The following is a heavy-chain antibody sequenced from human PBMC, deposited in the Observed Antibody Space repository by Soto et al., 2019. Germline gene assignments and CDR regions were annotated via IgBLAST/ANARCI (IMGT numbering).Heavy chain of an antibody. Sequence: QVHLVQSGAEVKKPGASVKVSCKCSGYTFTSYGITWVRQAPGQGLEWMGWISAHNGNTDYAQKLQGRVTVTRDTPTSTAYRERRSLRSDDTAVYYCARGRYGDYWGQGALVTVSS. CDR3: ARGRYGDY. CDR1: GYTFTSYG. CDR2: ISAHNGNT. J-gene: IGHJ4*02. V-gene: IGHV1-18*01. D-gene: IGHD1-1*01.